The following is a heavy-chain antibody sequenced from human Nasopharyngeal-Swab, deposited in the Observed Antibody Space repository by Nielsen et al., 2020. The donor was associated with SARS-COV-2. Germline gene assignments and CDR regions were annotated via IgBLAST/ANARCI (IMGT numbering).Heavy chain of an antibody. CDR3: AHRLKYDSSGYYLPYFDY. CDR2: IYWNDDK. J-gene: IGHJ4*02. Sequence: RQAPGKALEWVALIYWNDDKRYRPSLKSRLTITKDTSKNQVVLTMTNMDPVDTATYYCAHRLKYDSSGYYLPYFDYWGQGTLVTVSS. V-gene: IGHV2-5*01. D-gene: IGHD3-22*01.